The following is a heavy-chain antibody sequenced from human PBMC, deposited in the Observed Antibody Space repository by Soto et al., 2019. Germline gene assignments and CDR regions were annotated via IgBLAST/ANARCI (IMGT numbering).Heavy chain of an antibody. V-gene: IGHV3-48*02. CDR2: ISISSSSTI. CDR3: ARDDTYLGVPAAIPKYYYYYYGMDV. D-gene: IGHD2-2*02. Sequence: PGGSLRLSCAASGFTFSSYSMNWVRQAPGKGLEWVSYISISSSSTIYYADSVKGRFTISRDNAKNSLYLQMNSLRDEDTAVYYCARDDTYLGVPAAIPKYYYYYYGMDVWGQGTTVTVSS. CDR1: GFTFSSYS. J-gene: IGHJ6*02.